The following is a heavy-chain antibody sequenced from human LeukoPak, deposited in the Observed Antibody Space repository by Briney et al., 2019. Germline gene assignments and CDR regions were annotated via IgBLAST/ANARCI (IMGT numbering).Heavy chain of an antibody. CDR2: IITIFGTA. V-gene: IGHV1-69*13. CDR3: ARYTYYYGSGSPNDAFDI. Sequence: SVKLSCKASGGTFSSYAISWVRHAPGQGLEWMGGIITIFGTANYAQTFQGRVTITADESTSTAYMNLSSLRLEDTAVYYCARYTYYYGSGSPNDAFDIWGQGTMVTVSS. D-gene: IGHD3-10*01. CDR1: GGTFSSYA. J-gene: IGHJ3*02.